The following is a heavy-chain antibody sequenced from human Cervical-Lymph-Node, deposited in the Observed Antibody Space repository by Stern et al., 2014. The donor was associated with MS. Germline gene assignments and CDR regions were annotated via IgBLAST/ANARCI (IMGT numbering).Heavy chain of an antibody. V-gene: IGHV3-66*02. CDR3: ARDRGGTLDYFDY. Sequence: VQLVESGGGLVQPGGSLRLSCAASGFTVNSHYMSWVRQAPGKGLEGVSVIYSGGSTYYTDSVKGRFTISRDTSKNTLYLQMDSLRPEDTAVYYCARDRGGTLDYFDYWGQGTLVTVSS. D-gene: IGHD1-1*01. CDR2: IYSGGST. J-gene: IGHJ4*02. CDR1: GFTVNSHY.